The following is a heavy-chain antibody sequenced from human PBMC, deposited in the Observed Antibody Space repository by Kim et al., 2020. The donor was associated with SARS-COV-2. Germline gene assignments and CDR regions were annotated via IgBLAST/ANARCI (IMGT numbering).Heavy chain of an antibody. V-gene: IGHV4-59*01. Sequence: SETLSLTCTVSGGSISSYYWSWIRQPPGKGLEWIGDIYYSGSTNYNPSLKSRVTISVDTSKNQFSLKLSSVTAADTAVYSCARSPSSGWYDYWGQGTLFTVSS. CDR3: ARSPSSGWYDY. CDR1: GGSISSYY. D-gene: IGHD6-19*01. J-gene: IGHJ4*02. CDR2: IYYSGST.